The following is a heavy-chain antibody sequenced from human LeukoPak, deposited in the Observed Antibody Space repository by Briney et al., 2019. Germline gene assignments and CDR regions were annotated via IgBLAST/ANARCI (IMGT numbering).Heavy chain of an antibody. CDR2: ISSGGSVM. Sequence: GGSLRLSCGASGYTFSGYTMNWVRQAPGKGPEWISYISSGGSVMHYADSVKGRFTISRDNVENSLYLQMNSLRVEDTAVYYCTRDLEYWGHGVLVTVSS. J-gene: IGHJ4*01. CDR3: TRDLEY. CDR1: GYTFSGYT. V-gene: IGHV3-48*01.